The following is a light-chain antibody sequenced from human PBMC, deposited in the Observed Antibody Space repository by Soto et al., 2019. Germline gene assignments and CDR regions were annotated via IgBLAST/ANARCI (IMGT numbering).Light chain of an antibody. CDR2: EVI. CDR3: SSYTSRSIVV. CDR1: SSDIGGYDC. V-gene: IGLV2-14*01. J-gene: IGLJ2*01. Sequence: QSALTQPASVSGSPGQSITISCTGTSSDIGGYDCVSWYRQHPGKAPKLLIYEVIHRPSGVSNRFSGSKSGNTASLTISGLQADDEADYYCSSYTSRSIVVFGGGTKLTVL.